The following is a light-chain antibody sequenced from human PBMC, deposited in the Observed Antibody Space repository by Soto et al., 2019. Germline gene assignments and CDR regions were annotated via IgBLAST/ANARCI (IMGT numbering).Light chain of an antibody. V-gene: IGKV3D-15*01. J-gene: IGKJ4*01. Sequence: EIVMTQSPGTLSVSTEEGATLSCRASQGVERNLAWYQQKPGQAPRLLIYGASTRPTGIPDRFSGSGSGTEFSLTISSLQSEDFAVYYCQQYDSWPLTFGGGTKVEIK. CDR1: QGVERN. CDR2: GAS. CDR3: QQYDSWPLT.